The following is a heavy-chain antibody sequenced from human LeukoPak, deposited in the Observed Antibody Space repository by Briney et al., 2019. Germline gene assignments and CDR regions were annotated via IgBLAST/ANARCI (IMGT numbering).Heavy chain of an antibody. J-gene: IGHJ4*02. CDR3: AKSGKILGY. Sequence: GGSLRLSCAASGFTFNTYGMTWVRQAPGKGLEWVSSISGSGSSTYYADSVKGRFTISRDNSKNTVYLQMNNLRPEDTAVYYCAKSGKILGYWGQGTLVTVSS. D-gene: IGHD2-2*03. CDR1: GFTFNTYG. V-gene: IGHV3-23*01. CDR2: ISGSGSST.